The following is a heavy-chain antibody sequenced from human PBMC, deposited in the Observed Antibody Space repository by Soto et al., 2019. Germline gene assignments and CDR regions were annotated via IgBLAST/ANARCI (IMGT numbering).Heavy chain of an antibody. CDR1: GYSFTSYW. D-gene: IGHD3-10*01. J-gene: IGHJ3*02. CDR3: ARPPVRGVIPDAFDI. V-gene: IGHV5-51*01. Sequence: GESLKISCKGSGYSFTSYWIGWVRQMPGKGLEWMGIIYPGDSDTRYSPSFQGQVTISADKSISTAYLQWSSLKASDTAMYYCARPPVRGVIPDAFDIWGQGTMVTVSS. CDR2: IYPGDSDT.